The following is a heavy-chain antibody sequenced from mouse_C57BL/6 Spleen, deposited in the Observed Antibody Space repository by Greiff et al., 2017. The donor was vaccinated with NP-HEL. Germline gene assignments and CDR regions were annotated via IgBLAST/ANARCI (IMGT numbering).Heavy chain of an antibody. Sequence: EVQLQQSGPELVKPGASVKIPCKASGYTFTDYNMDWVKQSHGKSLEWIGDINPNNGGTIYNQKFKGKATLTVDKSSSTAYMELRSLTSEDTAVYYCARDDGYGNYGDYAMDYWGQGTSVTVSS. D-gene: IGHD2-1*01. CDR1: GYTFTDYN. J-gene: IGHJ4*01. CDR2: INPNNGGT. V-gene: IGHV1-18*01. CDR3: ARDDGYGNYGDYAMDY.